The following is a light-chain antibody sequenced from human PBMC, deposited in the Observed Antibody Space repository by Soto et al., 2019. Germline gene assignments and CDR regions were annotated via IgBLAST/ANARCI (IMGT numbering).Light chain of an antibody. CDR3: QSYDSTLDARYV. CDR1: GSNIGAGYD. CDR2: GDS. V-gene: IGLV1-40*01. J-gene: IGLJ1*01. Sequence: QSVLTQPPSVSGAPGQRVTISCTGSGSNIGAGYDVHWYQHRPVTAPKLLVFGDSHRPSGVPDRFSGSKSGTSASLAITGLQAEDEGDYYCQSYDSTLDARYVFGTGTKVTVL.